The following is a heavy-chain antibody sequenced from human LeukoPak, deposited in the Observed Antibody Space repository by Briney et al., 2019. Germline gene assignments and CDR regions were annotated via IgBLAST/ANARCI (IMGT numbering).Heavy chain of an antibody. J-gene: IGHJ3*02. V-gene: IGHV3-9*03. CDR1: GFTFDDYA. D-gene: IGHD6-6*01. CDR2: ISWNSGSM. CDR3: AKVSSSWSRDVAFDI. Sequence: GRSLRLSCAASGFTFDDYAMHWVRQAPGKGLEWVSGISWNSGSMGYADSVKGRFTISRDNAKNSLYLQMNSLRAEDMALYYCAKVSSSWSRDVAFDIWGQGTMVTVSS.